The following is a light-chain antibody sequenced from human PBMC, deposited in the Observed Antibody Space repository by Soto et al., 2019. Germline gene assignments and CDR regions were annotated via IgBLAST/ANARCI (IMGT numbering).Light chain of an antibody. V-gene: IGLV2-18*02. J-gene: IGLJ1*01. CDR2: DVN. Sequence: QSALTQPPSVSGSPGQSVAISCTGTSSDIGAYNRVSWYQQPPGTAPELMIYDVNNRPSGVPDRFSGSKSGNTASLTISGLQADDEADYYCSSFTSSNTYVFGTGTKLTVL. CDR1: SSDIGAYNR. CDR3: SSFTSSNTYV.